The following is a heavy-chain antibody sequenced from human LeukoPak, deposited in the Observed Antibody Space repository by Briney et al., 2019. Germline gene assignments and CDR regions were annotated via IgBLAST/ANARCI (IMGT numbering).Heavy chain of an antibody. CDR1: GGSVSSSSDS. CDR2: ISYSGST. Sequence: PSETLSLTCAVSGGSVSSSSDSWGWIRQPPGKGLEWIGTISYSGSTYYSPSLKSRVTLLLDTSGNQFSLKLSSVTAADTAVYYCARDCSYGSGSYNWFDPWGQGTLVTVSS. D-gene: IGHD3-10*01. CDR3: ARDCSYGSGSYNWFDP. J-gene: IGHJ5*02. V-gene: IGHV4-39*07.